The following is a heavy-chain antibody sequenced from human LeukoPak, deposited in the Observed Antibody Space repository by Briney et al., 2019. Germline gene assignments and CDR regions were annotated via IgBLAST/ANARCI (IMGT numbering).Heavy chain of an antibody. CDR3: ARATYYYDSSGRTDAFDI. Sequence: PSETLSLTCTVSGGSISSGSYYWSWIRQPAGKGLEWIGRIYTSGSTNYNPSHKSRVTISVDTSKNQFSLKLSSVTAADTAVYYCARATYYYDSSGRTDAFDIWGQGTMVTVSS. J-gene: IGHJ3*02. CDR2: IYTSGST. V-gene: IGHV4-61*02. D-gene: IGHD3-22*01. CDR1: GGSISSGSYY.